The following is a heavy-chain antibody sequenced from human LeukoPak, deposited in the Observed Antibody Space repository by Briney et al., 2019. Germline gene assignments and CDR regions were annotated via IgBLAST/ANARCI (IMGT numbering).Heavy chain of an antibody. D-gene: IGHD1-26*01. CDR3: ARTAGLEWELLSYFDY. Sequence: GGSLRLSCAASGFTFSSYAMSWVRQAPGKGLEWVSAISGSGGSTYYADSVKGRFTISRDNSKNTLYLQMNSLRAEDTAVYYCARTAGLEWELLSYFDYWGQGTLVTVSS. V-gene: IGHV3-23*01. CDR1: GFTFSSYA. CDR2: ISGSGGST. J-gene: IGHJ4*02.